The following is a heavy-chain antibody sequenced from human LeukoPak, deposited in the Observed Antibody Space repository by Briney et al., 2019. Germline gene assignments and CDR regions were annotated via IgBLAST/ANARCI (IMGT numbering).Heavy chain of an antibody. V-gene: IGHV3-23*01. D-gene: IGHD3-10*01. J-gene: IGHJ4*02. Sequence: DPGGSLRLSCAASGFTFSSYAMSWVRQAPGKGLEWVSAISGSGGSTYYADSVKGRFTISRDTNTLYLQMNSLRAEDTAVYYCARKSDSLLVREGDCWGQGTLVTVSS. CDR3: ARKSDSLLVREGDC. CDR1: GFTFSSYA. CDR2: ISGSGGST.